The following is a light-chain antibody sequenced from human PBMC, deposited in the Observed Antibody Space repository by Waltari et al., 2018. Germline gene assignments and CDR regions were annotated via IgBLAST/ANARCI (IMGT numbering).Light chain of an antibody. Sequence: QTVVTHEPSLSVSHGGTVTLTCTLSSGSLSPTSYAPWYQQTPGQAPRTLVYKGNSRSSGVPDRFSGSILGNKAALTITGAQADDECDYYCSLYMGSGIWVFGGGTKLTVL. CDR1: SGSLSPTSY. CDR2: KGN. CDR3: SLYMGSGIWV. V-gene: IGLV8-61*01. J-gene: IGLJ3*02.